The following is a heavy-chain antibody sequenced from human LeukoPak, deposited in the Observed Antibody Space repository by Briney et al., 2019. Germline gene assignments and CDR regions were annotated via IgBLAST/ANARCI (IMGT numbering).Heavy chain of an antibody. CDR2: IYHSGST. V-gene: IGHV4-30-2*01. CDR3: ARFGLKRRLDAFDI. D-gene: IGHD2-21*02. Sequence: PSETLSLTCAVSGGSISSGGYSWSWIRQPPGKGLEWIGYIYHSGSTYYNPSLKSRVTISVDRSKNQFSLKLSSVTAADTAVYYCARFGLKRRLDAFDIWGQGTMVTVSS. CDR1: GGSISSGGYS. J-gene: IGHJ3*02.